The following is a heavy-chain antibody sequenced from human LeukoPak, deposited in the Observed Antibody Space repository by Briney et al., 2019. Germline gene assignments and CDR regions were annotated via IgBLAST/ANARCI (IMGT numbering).Heavy chain of an antibody. CDR3: ARGSYRAAAGFWYYFDY. CDR1: GGTFSSYA. J-gene: IGHJ4*02. D-gene: IGHD6-13*01. Sequence: SVKVSCKASGGTFSSYAISWVRQAPGQGLEWMGGIIPIFGTANYAQKFQGRVTITADESTSTAYMELSSLRSDDTAVYYCARGSYRAAAGFWYYFDYWGQGTLVTVSS. CDR2: IIPIFGTA. V-gene: IGHV1-69*13.